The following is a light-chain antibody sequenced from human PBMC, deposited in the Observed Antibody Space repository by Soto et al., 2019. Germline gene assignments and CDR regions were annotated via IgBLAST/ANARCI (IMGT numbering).Light chain of an antibody. CDR3: SSYTSSSTPWV. CDR1: SSDVGGYNY. CDR2: DVS. J-gene: IGLJ1*01. V-gene: IGLV2-14*03. Sequence: QSALTQPTSVSGSPVQSITISCTGTSSDVGGYNYVSWYQHHPGKAPKLMICDVSDRPSGVSNRFSGSKSGNTASLTISGLQAEDEADYYCSSYTSSSTPWVFGTGTKVNVL.